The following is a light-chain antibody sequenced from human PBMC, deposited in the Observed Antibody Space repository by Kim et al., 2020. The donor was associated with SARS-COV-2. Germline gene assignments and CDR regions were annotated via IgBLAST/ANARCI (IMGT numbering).Light chain of an antibody. J-gene: IGKJ1*01. Sequence: ENVLTQSPATLSLSPGDRATLSCRASQNVFSNYLAWHQHKPGQAPRLLIQGASSRASGIPDKFSGNGSGTDFTLTISSLEPEDFAVYFWQQYGSTPQTFGQGTKVEIK. CDR1: QNVFSNY. CDR3: QQYGSTPQT. CDR2: GAS. V-gene: IGKV3-20*01.